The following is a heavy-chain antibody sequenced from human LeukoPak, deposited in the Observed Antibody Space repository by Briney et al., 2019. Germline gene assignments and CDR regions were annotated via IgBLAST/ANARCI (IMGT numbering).Heavy chain of an antibody. CDR3: ARGQYYYDSSGYPLDY. CDR2: IIPIFGTA. Sequence: SVKVSCKASGGTFSSYAISWVRQAPGQGLEWMGRIIPIFGTANYAQKFQGRVTITADKSTSTAYMGLSSLRSEDTAVYYCARGQYYYDSSGYPLDYWGQGTLVTVSS. CDR1: GGTFSSYA. J-gene: IGHJ4*02. V-gene: IGHV1-69*06. D-gene: IGHD3-22*01.